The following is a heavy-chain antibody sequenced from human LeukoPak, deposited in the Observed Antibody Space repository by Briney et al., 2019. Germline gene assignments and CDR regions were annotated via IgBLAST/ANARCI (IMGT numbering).Heavy chain of an antibody. CDR3: AKVTAFYYDSEPDDAFDL. CDR1: GFSFDDYA. V-gene: IGHV3-43*02. CDR2: ITGDGGST. Sequence: GGSLRLSCAASGFSFDDYAMHWVRQAPGKGLEWVSFITGDGGSTYYADSVKGRFTISRDNSKNSLYLQMNILRTEDTALYYCAKVTAFYYDSEPDDAFDLWGQGTMVTVSS. D-gene: IGHD3-10*01. J-gene: IGHJ3*01.